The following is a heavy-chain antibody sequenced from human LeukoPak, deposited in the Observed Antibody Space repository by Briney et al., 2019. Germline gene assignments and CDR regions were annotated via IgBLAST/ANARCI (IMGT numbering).Heavy chain of an antibody. D-gene: IGHD6-13*01. CDR1: GFCVSGYW. V-gene: IGHV3-7*01. CDR3: AREWQGGIAAAGTRIEGDY. J-gene: IGHJ4*02. Sequence: GGSLRLSCAVSGFCVSGYWMTWVRQAPGEGLEWVANIKQDGSEKNYVDSVKGRFTISRDNAENSLFLQMSSLRVEDTAVYYCAREWQGGIAAAGTRIEGDYWGQGTLVAVSS. CDR2: IKQDGSEK.